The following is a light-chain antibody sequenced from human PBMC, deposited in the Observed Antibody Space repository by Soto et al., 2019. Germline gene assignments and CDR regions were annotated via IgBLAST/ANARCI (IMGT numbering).Light chain of an antibody. CDR3: TSYAGSNIL. J-gene: IGLJ2*01. Sequence: QSALTQPPSASGSPGQSVTISCTGTSSDVGADNYVSWYQQHPGKAPKLMIYEVSKRPSGVPDRFSGSKSGNTASLTVSGLQAEDEADYYCTSYAGSNILFGGGTKLTVL. V-gene: IGLV2-8*01. CDR2: EVS. CDR1: SSDVGADNY.